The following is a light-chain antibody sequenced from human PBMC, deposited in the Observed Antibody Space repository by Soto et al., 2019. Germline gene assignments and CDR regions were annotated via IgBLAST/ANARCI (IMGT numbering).Light chain of an antibody. CDR2: GAF. V-gene: IGKV3-15*01. CDR3: QQYGSSRT. CDR1: QSVGNN. J-gene: IGKJ1*01. Sequence: EVVLTQSPATLSVSPGERATLSCRTSQSVGNNLAWYQQKPGQAPRLLMYGAFIRAPGLPVRFRGTGSGTEFTLTISGLQSEDFAVYYCQQYGSSRTFGQGTKVDIK.